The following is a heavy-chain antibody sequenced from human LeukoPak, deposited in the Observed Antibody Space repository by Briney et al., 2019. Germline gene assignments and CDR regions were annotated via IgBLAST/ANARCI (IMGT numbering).Heavy chain of an antibody. Sequence: SETLSLTCAVSGYSISSGYYWGWIRQPPGKGLEWIGSIYHSGSTYYNPSLKSRVTISVDTSKNQFSLKLSSVTAADTAVYYCARQYYYDSSGFGPLGWAAEYFQHWGQGTLVTVSS. J-gene: IGHJ1*01. CDR2: IYHSGST. V-gene: IGHV4-38-2*01. D-gene: IGHD3-22*01. CDR1: GYSISSGYY. CDR3: ARQYYYDSSGFGPLGWAAEYFQH.